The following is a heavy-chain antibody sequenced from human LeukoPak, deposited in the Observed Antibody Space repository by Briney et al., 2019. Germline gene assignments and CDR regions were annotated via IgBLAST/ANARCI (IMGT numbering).Heavy chain of an antibody. V-gene: IGHV3-30*18. J-gene: IGHJ6*02. Sequence: GGSLRLSCAASGFTFSSYGMHWVRQAPGKGLEWVAVISYDGSNKYYADSVKGRFTISRDNSKNTLYLQMNSLRAEDTAVYYCAKGWFGELIDYYYYYGMDVWGQGTTVTVSS. D-gene: IGHD3-10*01. CDR1: GFTFSSYG. CDR3: AKGWFGELIDYYYYYGMDV. CDR2: ISYDGSNK.